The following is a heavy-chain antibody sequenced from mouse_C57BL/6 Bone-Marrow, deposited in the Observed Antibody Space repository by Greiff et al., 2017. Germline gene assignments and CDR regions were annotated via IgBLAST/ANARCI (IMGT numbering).Heavy chain of an antibody. CDR3: TGWLLPYWYFAV. CDR2: IDPETGGT. CDR1: GYTFTDYE. Sequence: QVQLKQSGAELVRPGASVTLSCKASGYTFTDYEMHWVKQTPVHGLEWIGAIDPETGGTAYNQKFKGKAILTADKSSSTAYMELRSLTSEASACYVCTGWLLPYWYFAVWGTGTTVTVSA. D-gene: IGHD2-3*01. J-gene: IGHJ1*03. V-gene: IGHV1-15*01.